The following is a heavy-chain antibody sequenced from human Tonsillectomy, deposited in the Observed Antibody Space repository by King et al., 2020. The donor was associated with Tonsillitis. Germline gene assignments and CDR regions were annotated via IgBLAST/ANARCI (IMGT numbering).Heavy chain of an antibody. CDR1: GFIFDDYA. J-gene: IGHJ6*03. CDR3: AKNHYGSGSYYKDAYMDV. CDR2: ISGDGGST. D-gene: IGHD3-10*01. V-gene: IGHV3-43*02. Sequence: VQLVESGGGVVQPGGSLRLSCAASGFIFDDYAMHWVRQAPGKGLEWVSLISGDGGSTNYADSVKGRFTISRDNSKNSLYLQMNSLRTEDTALYYCAKNHYGSGSYYKDAYMDVWSKGTTVTVSS.